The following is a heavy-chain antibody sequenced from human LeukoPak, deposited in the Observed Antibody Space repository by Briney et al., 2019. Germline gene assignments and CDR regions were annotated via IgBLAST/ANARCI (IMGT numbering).Heavy chain of an antibody. CDR3: ARGPFTSISKYFDY. V-gene: IGHV3-21*01. D-gene: IGHD2-2*01. J-gene: IGHJ4*02. CDR1: GFTFSDYG. Sequence: GGSLRLSCAASGFTFSDYGMSWVRQAPGKGLEWVSSISTTSSYIYYADSMKGRFTISRGNAKNSLYLQMNSLRAEDTAVYYCARGPFTSISKYFDYWGQGTLVTVSS. CDR2: ISTTSSYI.